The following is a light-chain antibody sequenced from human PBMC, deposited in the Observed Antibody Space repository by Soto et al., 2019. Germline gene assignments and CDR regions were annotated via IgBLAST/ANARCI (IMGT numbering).Light chain of an antibody. CDR1: RKDVCAYNY. V-gene: IGLV2-11*01. Sequence: SAPTRAPPVCGAPGAGGTISCTGNRKDVCAYNYVSWYQQHPGKAPKLMICDVSQRPSGVPDRFSGSKSGNTASLTISGLQAEDEADYFCCSYAGGYTHYVFGTGTKVTVL. CDR2: DVS. CDR3: CSYAGGYTHYV. J-gene: IGLJ1*01.